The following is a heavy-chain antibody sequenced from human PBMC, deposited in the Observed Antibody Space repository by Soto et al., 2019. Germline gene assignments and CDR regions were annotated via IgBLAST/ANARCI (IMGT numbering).Heavy chain of an antibody. CDR1: GGSISSGGYY. D-gene: IGHD6-19*01. Sequence: QVQLQESGPGLVKPSQTLSLTCTVSGGSISSGGYYWSWIRQHPGKGLEWIGYIYYSGSTYYNPSLKSRVTKSVDTSKSQFSLKLSSVTAADTAVYYCATDFTDSSGATLGMDVWGQGTTVTVSS. CDR3: ATDFTDSSGATLGMDV. CDR2: IYYSGST. V-gene: IGHV4-31*03. J-gene: IGHJ6*02.